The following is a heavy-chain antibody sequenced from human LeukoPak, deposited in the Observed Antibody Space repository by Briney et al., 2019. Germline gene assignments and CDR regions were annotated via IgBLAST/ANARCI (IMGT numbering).Heavy chain of an antibody. Sequence: PGGSLRLSCAASGFTFSDYYMSWIRQAPGKGLEWVSYISSSSSYTNYADSVKGRFTISRDNAKDSLYLQMNSLRAEDTAVYYCARMVWNYVVFDYWGQGTLVTVSS. CDR1: GFTFSDYY. CDR2: ISSSSSYT. D-gene: IGHD1-7*01. J-gene: IGHJ4*02. V-gene: IGHV3-11*06. CDR3: ARMVWNYVVFDY.